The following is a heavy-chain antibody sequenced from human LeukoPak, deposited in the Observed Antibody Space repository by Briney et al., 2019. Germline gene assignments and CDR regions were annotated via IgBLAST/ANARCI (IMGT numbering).Heavy chain of an antibody. V-gene: IGHV4-39*07. D-gene: IGHD3-22*01. CDR3: ALGSSGYSVAFDI. J-gene: IGHJ3*02. Sequence: SETLSLTCTVSGGSISSSSYYWGWIRQPPGKGLEWIGSIYYSGSTYYNPSLKSRVTISVDTSKNQFSLKLSSVTAADTAVYYCALGSSGYSVAFDIWGQGTMVTVSS. CDR1: GGSISSSSYY. CDR2: IYYSGST.